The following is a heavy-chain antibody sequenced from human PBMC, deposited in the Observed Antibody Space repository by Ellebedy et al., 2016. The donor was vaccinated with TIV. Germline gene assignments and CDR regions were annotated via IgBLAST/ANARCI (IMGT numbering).Heavy chain of an antibody. V-gene: IGHV3-7*01. CDR3: ARGWWDYGF. D-gene: IGHD3-10*01. CDR1: GFRFNSYS. CDR2: LKQDGNEK. J-gene: IGHJ4*02. Sequence: GESLKISCAASGFRFNSYSMSWVRQAPGKGLEWVATLKQDGNEKFYVDSVRGRFTISRDNVKNSLFLQMDSLRGEDTAVYYCARGWWDYGFWGQGTLVTVSS.